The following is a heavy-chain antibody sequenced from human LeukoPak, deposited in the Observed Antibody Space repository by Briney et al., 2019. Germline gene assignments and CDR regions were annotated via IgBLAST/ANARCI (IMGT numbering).Heavy chain of an antibody. J-gene: IGHJ4*02. CDR1: GFTFSDYY. D-gene: IGHD1-26*01. CDR3: ARVGSRGYYFDY. CDR2: ISGSSTYA. Sequence: GGSLRLSCASSGFTFSDYYMSWIRQAPGKGLEWVSHISGSSTYANYADSVKGRFTISRDNANNSLYLQMNSLTAEDTAVFYCARVGSRGYYFDYWGQGTLVSVSS. V-gene: IGHV3-11*06.